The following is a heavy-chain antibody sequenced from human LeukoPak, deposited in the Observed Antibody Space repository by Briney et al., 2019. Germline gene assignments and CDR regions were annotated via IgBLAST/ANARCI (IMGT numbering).Heavy chain of an antibody. CDR2: ISYDGSNK. D-gene: IGHD6-13*01. Sequence: GGSLRLSCAASGFTFSSYGMHWVRQDPGKGLEWVAVISYDGSNKYYADSVKGRFTISRDNSKNTLYLQMNSLRAEDTAVYYCARDRQQRFDYWGQGTLVTVSS. J-gene: IGHJ4*02. CDR3: ARDRQQRFDY. V-gene: IGHV3-30*03. CDR1: GFTFSSYG.